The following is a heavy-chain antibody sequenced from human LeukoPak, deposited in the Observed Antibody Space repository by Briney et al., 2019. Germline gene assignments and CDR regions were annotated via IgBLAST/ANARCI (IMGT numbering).Heavy chain of an antibody. D-gene: IGHD1-7*01. J-gene: IGHJ4*02. Sequence: GGSLRLSCAASGFTFSDYAMHWVRQAPGKGLEWVAVLSKDGSDKYYPGSVRGRFTISRDNSKNTICLQMDSLRAEDTAIYYCARDYWWNYDYWGQGTLVTVSS. CDR1: GFTFSDYA. CDR2: LSKDGSDK. V-gene: IGHV3-30-3*01. CDR3: ARDYWWNYDY.